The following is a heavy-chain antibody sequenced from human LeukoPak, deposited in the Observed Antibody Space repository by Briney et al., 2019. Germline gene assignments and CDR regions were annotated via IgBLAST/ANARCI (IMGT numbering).Heavy chain of an antibody. D-gene: IGHD2-15*01. Sequence: GRSLRLSCAASGLTFSSYAMHWVRQAPGKGLEWVAVISYDGNNKYYADSVKGRFTISRDNSKKTLYVQMNSLRAEDTAVYYCARGVVVVVAATTGPFDPWGQGTLVTVSS. CDR3: ARGVVVVVAATTGPFDP. J-gene: IGHJ5*02. V-gene: IGHV3-30*04. CDR2: ISYDGNNK. CDR1: GLTFSSYA.